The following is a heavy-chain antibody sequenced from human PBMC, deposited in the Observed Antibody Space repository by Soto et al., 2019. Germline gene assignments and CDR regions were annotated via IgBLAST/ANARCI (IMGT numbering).Heavy chain of an antibody. CDR3: ARDGVGATYSFEY. J-gene: IGHJ4*02. V-gene: IGHV1-3*05. CDR1: GYTFTSYA. CDR2: INAGNGNT. D-gene: IGHD1-26*01. Sequence: QVQLVQSGAEEKKPGASVKVSCKASGYTFTSYAMHWVRQAPGQRLEWMGWINAGNGNTKYSQKFQGRVTITRDTSASTAYMELSSLRSEDTAVYYCARDGVGATYSFEYWGQGTLVTVSS.